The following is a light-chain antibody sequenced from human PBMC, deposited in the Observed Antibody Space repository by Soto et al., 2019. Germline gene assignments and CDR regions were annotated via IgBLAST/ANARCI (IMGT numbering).Light chain of an antibody. CDR2: SAS. Sequence: EILMAQTPAPLSRSPGEIGTLSRRASQSISNNLAWYQQKLGQAPRLLIYSASRRATGFPGRFSGSGSGTDFTLTISSLQSEDLAVYYCQQYNNWPWTFGQGTKVDIK. CDR3: QQYNNWPWT. CDR1: QSISNN. J-gene: IGKJ1*01. V-gene: IGKV3D-15*01.